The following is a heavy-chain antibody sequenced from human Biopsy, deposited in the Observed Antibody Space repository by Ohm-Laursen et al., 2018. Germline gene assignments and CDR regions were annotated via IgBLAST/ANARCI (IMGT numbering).Heavy chain of an antibody. CDR3: ARADPPLFYYGSGSSNWFDP. CDR1: GYTFSTYY. Sequence: SVKVSCKASGYTFSTYYIHWVRQAPGQGLEWMGIINPGGNSTAYTQNFQGRVTMTRNTSISTAYMELSSLRSEDTAVYFCARADPPLFYYGSGSSNWFDPWGQGTLVTVSS. V-gene: IGHV1-46*01. CDR2: INPGGNST. J-gene: IGHJ5*02. D-gene: IGHD3-10*01.